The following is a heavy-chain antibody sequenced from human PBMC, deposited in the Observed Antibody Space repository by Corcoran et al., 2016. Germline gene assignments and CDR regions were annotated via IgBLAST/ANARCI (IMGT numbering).Heavy chain of an antibody. D-gene: IGHD1-7*01. Sequence: QVQLQQSGPILVKPFQTLSLTCAISGDSVSSNRAAWNWIRQSPSRGLEWLGRTYRRSKWYNDYAVSVKSRITINPDTSKNQFSLQLNSVTPEDTAGYDCAREPDWNYALRAFDIWGQGTMVTVS. CDR1: GDSVSSNRAA. J-gene: IGHJ3*02. CDR3: AREPDWNYALRAFDI. V-gene: IGHV6-1*01. CDR2: TYRRSKWYN.